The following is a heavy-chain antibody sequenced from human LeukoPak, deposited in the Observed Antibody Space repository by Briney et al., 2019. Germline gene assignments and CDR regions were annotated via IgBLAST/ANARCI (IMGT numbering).Heavy chain of an antibody. V-gene: IGHV4-59*01. D-gene: IGHD1-14*01. CDR2: IYDSGST. CDR3: ARGLREPYYCYYMDV. CDR1: GGSISNFY. J-gene: IGHJ6*03. Sequence: SETLSLTCTVSGGSISNFYWSWIRQPPGKGLEWIGYIYDSGSTNFNPSLKSRVTISLDTSKNQFSLKLSSVTAADTAVYYCARGLREPYYCYYMDVWGKGTTVTVSS.